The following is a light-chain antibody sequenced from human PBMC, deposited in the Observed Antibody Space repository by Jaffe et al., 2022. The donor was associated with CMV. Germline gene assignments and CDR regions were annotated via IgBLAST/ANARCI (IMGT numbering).Light chain of an antibody. CDR2: DVS. CDR3: CSYAGSYTFGEV. V-gene: IGLV2-11*01. Sequence: QSALTQPRSVSGSPGQSVTISCTGTSSDVGGYNYVSWYQHHPGKAPKLMIFDVSKRPSGVPDRFSGSKSGNTASLTISGLQAEDEADYYCCSYAGSYTFGEVFGGGTKLTVL. J-gene: IGLJ2*01. CDR1: SSDVGGYNY.